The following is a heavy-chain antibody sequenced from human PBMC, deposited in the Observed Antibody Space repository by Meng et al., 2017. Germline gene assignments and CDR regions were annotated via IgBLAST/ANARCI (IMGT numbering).Heavy chain of an antibody. CDR2: INWNGGST. D-gene: IGHD3-16*01. CDR3: ARVLDRSGGADY. CDR1: GFTLSNSY. V-gene: IGHV3-11*01. J-gene: IGHJ4*02. Sequence: QVQLVESGGGLGKPGGSLRLSCAVSGFTLSNSYMSWIRQAPGKGLEWVSGINWNGGSTGYADSVKGRFTISRDNAKNSLYLQMNSLRAEDTAVYYCARVLDRSGGADYWGQGTLVTVSS.